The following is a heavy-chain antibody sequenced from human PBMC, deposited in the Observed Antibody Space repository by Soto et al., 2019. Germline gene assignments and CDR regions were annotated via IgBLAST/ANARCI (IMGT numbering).Heavy chain of an antibody. V-gene: IGHV3-23*01. D-gene: IGHD5-18*01. Sequence: EVQLLESEGGLVQPGGSLRLSCAASGFTFSIYAMSWVRQAPGKGLEWVSVISGTGSSTYYADSVKGRFTISRDNSKNTLYLQMNSLRAEDTAVFYCARATGYIYDTGYYYYVDVWVKGTTVTVSS. CDR2: ISGTGSST. J-gene: IGHJ6*03. CDR3: ARATGYIYDTGYYYYVDV. CDR1: GFTFSIYA.